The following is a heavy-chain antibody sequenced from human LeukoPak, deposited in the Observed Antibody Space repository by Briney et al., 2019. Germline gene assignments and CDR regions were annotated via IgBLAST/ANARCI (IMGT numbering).Heavy chain of an antibody. CDR2: INPNSSGT. V-gene: IGHV1-2*02. J-gene: IGHJ5*02. CDR1: GYTFTGYY. D-gene: IGHD3-3*01. Sequence: ASVKVSCKASGYTFTGYYMHWVRQAPGQGLEWMGWINPNSSGTNYAQKFQGRVTMTRDTSISSAYMELSRLRSDDTAVYYCARDSSYYDFWSGYSNVGNWFDPWGQGTLVTVSS. CDR3: ARDSSYYDFWSGYSNVGNWFDP.